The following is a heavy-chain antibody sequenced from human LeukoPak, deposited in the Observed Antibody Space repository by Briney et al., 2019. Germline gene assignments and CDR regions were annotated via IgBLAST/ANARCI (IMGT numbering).Heavy chain of an antibody. CDR2: INRDRSST. Sequence: GGSLRLSSAASGFTFSSYWMHWVRQPPGNRLQRVPRINRDRSSTSYPDSVKGPFTITRDNAKNTLHLQMNSLRADDTAVYYCAVRGYSGYDTSYFDYWGQGTLVTVSS. D-gene: IGHD5-12*01. CDR3: AVRGYSGYDTSYFDY. V-gene: IGHV3-74*01. J-gene: IGHJ4*02. CDR1: GFTFSSYW.